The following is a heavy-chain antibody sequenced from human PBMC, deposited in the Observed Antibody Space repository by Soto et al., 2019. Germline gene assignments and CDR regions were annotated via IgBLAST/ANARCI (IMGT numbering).Heavy chain of an antibody. V-gene: IGHV4-34*01. D-gene: IGHD2-15*01. CDR2: INHSGST. CDR3: ARGKRGYCSGCSCYRNRYYFDY. Sequence: SETLSLTCAVYGGSLSGYYWSWIRQPPGKGLEWIGEINHSGSTNYNPSLKSRVTISVDTSKNQFSLKLSSVTAADTAVYYCARGKRGYCSGCSCYRNRYYFDYWGQGTLVTVPS. J-gene: IGHJ4*02. CDR1: GGSLSGYY.